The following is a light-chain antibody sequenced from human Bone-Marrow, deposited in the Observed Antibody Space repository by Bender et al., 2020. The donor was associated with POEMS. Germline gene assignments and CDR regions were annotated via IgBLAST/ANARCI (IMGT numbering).Light chain of an antibody. V-gene: IGLV2-23*02. CDR1: NSDVGSYNL. J-gene: IGLJ1*01. CDR3: CSYAGTTTRFV. CDR2: EVT. Sequence: QSALTQPASVSGSPGQSITISCTGTNSDVGSYNLVSWYQQHPGKAPKLMIYEVTKRPSGISDRFSGSMSGSKASLTISGLQAEDEADYSCCSYAGTTTRFVFGTGTKVTVL.